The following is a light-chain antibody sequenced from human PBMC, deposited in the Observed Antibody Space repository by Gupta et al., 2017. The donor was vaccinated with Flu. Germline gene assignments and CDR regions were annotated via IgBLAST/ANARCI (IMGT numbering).Light chain of an antibody. CDR2: LVS. Sequence: DVVMTQSPLSLSVTLGQPASISCRSSQGLVFSDGNTYLHWFQQRPGQTPRRLIHLVSYRDSGVPDRFSGSGSGTDFTLKISRVEAEDVGIYFCMQGAHWPWTFGQGSKVEVK. V-gene: IGKV2-30*01. CDR1: QGLVFSDGNTY. J-gene: IGKJ1*01. CDR3: MQGAHWPWT.